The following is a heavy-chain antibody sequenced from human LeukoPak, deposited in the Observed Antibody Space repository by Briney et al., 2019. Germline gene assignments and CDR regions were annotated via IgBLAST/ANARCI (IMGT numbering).Heavy chain of an antibody. Sequence: SETLSLTCAVYGGSFSGHYWSWIRQPPGKGLEWIGEINHSGSTNYNPSLKSRVTISVDTPKNQFSLKLSSVTAADTAVYYCARSRSTYVLDYWGQGTLVTVSS. CDR3: ARSRSTYVLDY. CDR1: GGSFSGHY. CDR2: INHSGST. D-gene: IGHD3-16*01. J-gene: IGHJ4*02. V-gene: IGHV4-34*01.